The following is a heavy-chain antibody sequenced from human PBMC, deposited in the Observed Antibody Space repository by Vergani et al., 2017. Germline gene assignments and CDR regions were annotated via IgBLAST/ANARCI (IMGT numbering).Heavy chain of an antibody. V-gene: IGHV4-34*01. D-gene: IGHD1-26*01. J-gene: IGHJ1*01. CDR1: GGSFSGYY. CDR2: IYYSGST. CDR3: ARERGSYYMSPRYFQH. Sequence: QVQLQQWGAGLLKPSETLSLTCAVYGGSFSGYYWSWIRQPPGKGLEWIGYIYYSGSTNYIPSLKSRVTISVDTSKNQFSLKLSSVTAADTAVYYCARERGSYYMSPRYFQHWGQGTLVTVSS.